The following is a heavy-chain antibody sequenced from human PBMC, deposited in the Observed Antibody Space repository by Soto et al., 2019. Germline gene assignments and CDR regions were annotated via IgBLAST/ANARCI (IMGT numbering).Heavy chain of an antibody. CDR3: ARLVNYYFGMDV. CDR2: IYPGDSDT. Sequence: GESLKISCKASDTTHWIGWVRQKPGKGLEWMGIIYPGDSDTKYSPSFQGQVTISVDKSISTAYLHWSSLKASDTATYCCARLVNYYFGMDVWGLGTTVTVSS. CDR1: DTTHW. J-gene: IGHJ6*02. V-gene: IGHV5-51*01.